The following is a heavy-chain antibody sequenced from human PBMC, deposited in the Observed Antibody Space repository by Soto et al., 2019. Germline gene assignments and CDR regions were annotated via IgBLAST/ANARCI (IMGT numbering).Heavy chain of an antibody. V-gene: IGHV4-31*03. J-gene: IGHJ4*02. D-gene: IGHD4-17*01. CDR2: IYYSGST. Sequence: QVQLQESGPGLVKPSQTLSLTCTVSGGSISSGGHHWSWIRQHPGKGLEWIGNIYYSGSTYYNPSLKSRVTISVDTSENRFSLKLSSVTAADTAVYYCARDKPTDYGDPGYFDYWGQGTLVTVSS. CDR1: GGSISSGGHH. CDR3: ARDKPTDYGDPGYFDY.